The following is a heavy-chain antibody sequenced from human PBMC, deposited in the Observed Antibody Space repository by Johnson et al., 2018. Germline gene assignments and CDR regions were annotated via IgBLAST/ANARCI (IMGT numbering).Heavy chain of an antibody. CDR2: ISSSSSYI. V-gene: IGHV3-21*01. D-gene: IGHD3-16*01. Sequence: VQLVQSGGGLVKPGGSLRLSCAASGFTFSSYSMNWVRQAPGKGLEWVSSISSSSSYIYYADSVKGRFTISRDNAKNSLYLQMNSLRAEDTAVYYCARDRWGVGEYFQHWGQGTLVTVSS. CDR1: GFTFSSYS. CDR3: ARDRWGVGEYFQH. J-gene: IGHJ1*01.